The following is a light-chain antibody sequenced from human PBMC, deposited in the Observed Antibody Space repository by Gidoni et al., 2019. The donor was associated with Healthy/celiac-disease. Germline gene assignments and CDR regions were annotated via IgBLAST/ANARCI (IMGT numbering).Light chain of an antibody. Sequence: EIVLTQSPGTLSFSPGERATLSCRASQSVSSSYLAWYQQKPGHAPRPLIYGASSMATGIPDRFSGSGSGTDFTLTISRLEPEDFAVYYCQQYGSSPFTFGPGTKVEIK. J-gene: IGKJ3*01. CDR2: GAS. V-gene: IGKV3-20*01. CDR3: QQYGSSPFT. CDR1: QSVSSSY.